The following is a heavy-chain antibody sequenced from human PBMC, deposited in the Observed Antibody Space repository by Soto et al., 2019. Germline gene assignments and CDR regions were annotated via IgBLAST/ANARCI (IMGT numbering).Heavy chain of an antibody. Sequence: GGSLRLSCAASGFTFSSYAMSWVRQAPGKGLEWVSAISGSGGSTYYADSVKGRFTISRDNSKNTLYLQMNSLRAEDTAVYYCARPLWFGELLEMNAFVIWGQGTMVTVSS. CDR3: ARPLWFGELLEMNAFVI. CDR2: ISGSGGST. V-gene: IGHV3-23*01. D-gene: IGHD3-10*01. CDR1: GFTFSSYA. J-gene: IGHJ3*02.